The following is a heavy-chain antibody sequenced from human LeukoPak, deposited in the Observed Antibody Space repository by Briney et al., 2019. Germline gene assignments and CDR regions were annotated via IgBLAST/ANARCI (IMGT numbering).Heavy chain of an antibody. CDR3: ARRKDNWNGACFDY. D-gene: IGHD1-1*01. CDR2: IYYSGST. J-gene: IGHJ4*02. CDR1: GGSISSSSCY. V-gene: IGHV4-39*01. Sequence: SETLSLTCTISGGSISSSSCYWGWIRQPPGKGLEWIGSIYYSGSTYYNPSLKSRVTISVDTSKNQFSLKLSSVTAADTAVYYCARRKDNWNGACFDYWGQGTLVTVSS.